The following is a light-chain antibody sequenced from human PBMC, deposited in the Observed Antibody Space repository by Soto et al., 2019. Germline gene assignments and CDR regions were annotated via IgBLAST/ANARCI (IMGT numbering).Light chain of an antibody. J-gene: IGKJ1*01. CDR3: QQYNKWPRT. CDR1: QSVSSN. CDR2: GAS. Sequence: EIVLTPSPGTLSLSPVERATLSCRASQSVSSNLAWYQQKPGQAPRLLIYGASTRATGIPAKFSGSGSGTEFTLTISSLQSEDFAVYYCQQYNKWPRTFGQGTKVDI. V-gene: IGKV3D-15*01.